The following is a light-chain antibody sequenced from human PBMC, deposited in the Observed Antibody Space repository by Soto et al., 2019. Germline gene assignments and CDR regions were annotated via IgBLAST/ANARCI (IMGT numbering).Light chain of an antibody. J-gene: IGKJ3*01. CDR3: QQRSNWRFT. V-gene: IGKV3-11*01. CDR2: DAS. CDR1: QSVDSY. Sequence: EIVLTQSPATLSLSPGERATLSCRASQSVDSYLAWYQQKPGQAPRLLIYDASTRATGIPARFSGSGSGTDFTLSISSLESEDFAVYYCQQRSNWRFTFGPGTKVDI.